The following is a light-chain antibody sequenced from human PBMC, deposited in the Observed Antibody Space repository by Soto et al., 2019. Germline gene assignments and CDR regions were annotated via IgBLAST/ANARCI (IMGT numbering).Light chain of an antibody. Sequence: EIVLTQSPGTLSLSPGERATLSCRASQSVSSSELAWYQQKPDQSPRLVVYAASSRATGIPDRFSGSGSGTDFTLTISRLEPEDFAVYYCQHYGISPPLPFGGGTKVEIK. CDR1: QSVSSSE. CDR2: AAS. V-gene: IGKV3-20*01. J-gene: IGKJ4*01. CDR3: QHYGISPPLP.